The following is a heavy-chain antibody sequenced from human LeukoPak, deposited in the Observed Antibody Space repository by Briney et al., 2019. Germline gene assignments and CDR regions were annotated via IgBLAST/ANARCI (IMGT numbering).Heavy chain of an antibody. J-gene: IGHJ4*02. CDR3: AKGVAGTRSGSYYPFDY. CDR2: IYTSGST. CDR1: GGSISSGSYY. Sequence: PSETLSLTCTVSGGSISSGSYYWSWIRQPAGKGLEWIGRIYTSGSTNYNPSLKSRVTISVDTSKNQFSLKLSSVTAADTAVYYCAKGVAGTRSGSYYPFDYWGQGTLVTVSS. V-gene: IGHV4-61*02. D-gene: IGHD1-26*01.